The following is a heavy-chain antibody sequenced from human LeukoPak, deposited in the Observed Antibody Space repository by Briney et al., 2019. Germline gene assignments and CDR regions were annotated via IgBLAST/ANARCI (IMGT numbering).Heavy chain of an antibody. J-gene: IGHJ5*01. Sequence: GGSLRLSCAASGFTFESYAMSWVRQAPGKGLERVSAIGSDGTAIQYADSVKGRFTISRDNSKNTLYLQMNSLRVEDTAVYYCAKPGLTVPGTRWFDSWGPGIPVTVSS. CDR2: IGSDGTAI. CDR1: GFTFESYA. CDR3: AKPGLTVPGTRWFDS. V-gene: IGHV3-23*01. D-gene: IGHD2-2*01.